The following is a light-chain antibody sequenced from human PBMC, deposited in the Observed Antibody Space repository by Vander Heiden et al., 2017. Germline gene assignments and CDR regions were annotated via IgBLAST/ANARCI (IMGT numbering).Light chain of an antibody. CDR1: QGISHY. Sequence: NQVTQSPSSLPASVGNRVTITFRASQGISHYLAWYQQKPGKAPNLLIYGASTFQTGVPSRFSGIGYGTDFTLTISSLQPEDFAIYSCQQIDSYPRTFGGGTKVEIK. J-gene: IGKJ4*01. V-gene: IGKV1-9*01. CDR3: QQIDSYPRT. CDR2: GAS.